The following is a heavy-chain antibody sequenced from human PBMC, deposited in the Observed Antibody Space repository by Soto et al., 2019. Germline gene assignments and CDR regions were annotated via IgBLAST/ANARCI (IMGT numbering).Heavy chain of an antibody. D-gene: IGHD2-21*01. Sequence: GGSLRLSCAASGFTFSDYYMSWIRQAPGKGLEWVSYISSSGSTIYYADSVKGRFTISRDNAKNSLYLQMNSLRAEDTAVYYCARDTYCGGDCYFNAFDIWGQGTMVTVSS. CDR3: ARDTYCGGDCYFNAFDI. CDR2: ISSSGSTI. J-gene: IGHJ3*02. V-gene: IGHV3-11*01. CDR1: GFTFSDYY.